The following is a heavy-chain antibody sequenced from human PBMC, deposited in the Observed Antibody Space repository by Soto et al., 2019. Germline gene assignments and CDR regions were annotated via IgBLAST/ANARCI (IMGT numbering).Heavy chain of an antibody. CDR1: GFTFSSYW. J-gene: IGHJ3*02. V-gene: IGHV3-74*01. D-gene: IGHD3-3*01. CDR2: INSDGSST. Sequence: GGSLRLSCAASGFTFSSYWMHWVRQAPGKGLVWVSRINSDGSSTSYADSVKGRFTISRDNAKNTLYLQMNSLRAEDTAVYYCARVPNRFLEWLLDAFDIWGQGTMVTVSS. CDR3: ARVPNRFLEWLLDAFDI.